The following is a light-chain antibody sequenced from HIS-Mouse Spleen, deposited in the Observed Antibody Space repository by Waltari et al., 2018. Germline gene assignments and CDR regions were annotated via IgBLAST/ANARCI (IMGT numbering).Light chain of an antibody. Sequence: SYELTQPSSVSVSPGQTARITCSGDVLAKKKYARWFQQKPGQAPELVIYKDSERPSGIPERFSGSSSGTTVTLTISGAQVEDEADYYCYSAADNSGVFGGGTKLTVL. CDR1: VLAKKKY. V-gene: IGLV3-27*01. J-gene: IGLJ2*01. CDR2: KDS. CDR3: YSAADNSGV.